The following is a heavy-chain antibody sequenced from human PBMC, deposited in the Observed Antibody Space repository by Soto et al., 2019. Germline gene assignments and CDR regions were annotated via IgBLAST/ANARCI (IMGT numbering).Heavy chain of an antibody. CDR2: IWYDGSNK. Sequence: LRLSCAASGFTFSSYGMHWVRQAPGKGLEWVAVIWYDGSNKYYADSVKGRFTISRDNSKNTLYLQMNSLRAEDTAVYYCARNGYDSSDYYYYYMDVWGKGTTVTVSS. V-gene: IGHV3-33*01. CDR1: GFTFSSYG. D-gene: IGHD5-12*01. J-gene: IGHJ6*03. CDR3: ARNGYDSSDYYYYYMDV.